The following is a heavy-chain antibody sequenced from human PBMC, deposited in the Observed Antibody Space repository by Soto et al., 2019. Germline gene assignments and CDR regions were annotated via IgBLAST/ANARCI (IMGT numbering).Heavy chain of an antibody. J-gene: IGHJ4*02. D-gene: IGHD5-12*01. CDR3: ACGGYCGYVPFDF. V-gene: IGHV1-46*03. CDR1: GYTFTSYY. CDR2: INPSGGST. Sequence: QVQLVQSGAEVKKPGASVKVSCKASGYTFTSYYMHWVRQAPGQGLEWMGIINPSGGSTSYAQKFQGRVHMARDTSNGTGYMEVSRLGSEVTGVYYCACGGYCGYVPFDFWGQGTLVTVSS.